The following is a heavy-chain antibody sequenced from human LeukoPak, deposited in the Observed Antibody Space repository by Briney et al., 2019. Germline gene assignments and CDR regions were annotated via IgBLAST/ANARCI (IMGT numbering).Heavy chain of an antibody. J-gene: IGHJ4*02. CDR1: GFTFSSYI. V-gene: IGHV3-48*01. CDR2: TDSRNTT. Sequence: RGSLRLSCAASGFTFSSYILTWIRQAPGKGLEWVSYTDSRNTTYYTDSVKGRFTISRDNAKNSLYLQMNSLSAEDTALYYCARVFYTYGPYYFDYWGQGTLVTVSS. CDR3: ARVFYTYGPYYFDY. D-gene: IGHD5-18*01.